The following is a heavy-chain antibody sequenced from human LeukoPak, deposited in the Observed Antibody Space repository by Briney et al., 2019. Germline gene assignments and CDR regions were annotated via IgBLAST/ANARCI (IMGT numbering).Heavy chain of an antibody. J-gene: IGHJ2*01. CDR1: GFTFSSYS. Sequence: GGSLRLSCAASGFTFSSYSMSWVRQAPGKGLEWVSVIYSGGSSTYYADSVKGRFTISRDKSKNTLYLQMNSLRAEDTAVYYCARDFYGDNSEVVSWHFDLWGRGTLVSVSS. CDR2: IYSGGSST. D-gene: IGHD4-23*01. V-gene: IGHV3-NL1*01. CDR3: ARDFYGDNSEVVSWHFDL.